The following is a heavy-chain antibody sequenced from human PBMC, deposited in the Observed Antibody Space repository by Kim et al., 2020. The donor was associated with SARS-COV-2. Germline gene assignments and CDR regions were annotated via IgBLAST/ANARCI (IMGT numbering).Heavy chain of an antibody. Sequence: GGSLRLSCAASGFTFSDYYMSWIRQAPGKGLEWVSYISSSGSTIYYADSVKGRFTISRDNAKNSLYLQMNSLRAEDTAVYYCARDMEWSSLGIYVMDVWGQGTTVTVSS. D-gene: IGHD6-13*01. CDR3: ARDMEWSSLGIYVMDV. CDR2: ISSSGSTI. J-gene: IGHJ6*02. V-gene: IGHV3-11*01. CDR1: GFTFSDYY.